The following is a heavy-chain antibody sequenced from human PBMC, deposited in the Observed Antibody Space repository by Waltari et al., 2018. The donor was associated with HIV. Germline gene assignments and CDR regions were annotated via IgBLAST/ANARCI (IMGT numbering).Heavy chain of an antibody. J-gene: IGHJ4*02. CDR3: AGTYYDYVWGSYRPPPFDY. CDR2: IYTSGST. CDR1: GGSISSYY. Sequence: QVQLQESGPGLVKPSETLSLTCTVSGGSISSYYWSWIRQPAGKGLEWIGRIYTSGSTNHTPSLKSRVTMSVDTSKNQFSLKLSSVTAADTAVYYCAGTYYDYVWGSYRPPPFDYWGQGTLVTVSS. D-gene: IGHD3-16*02. V-gene: IGHV4-4*07.